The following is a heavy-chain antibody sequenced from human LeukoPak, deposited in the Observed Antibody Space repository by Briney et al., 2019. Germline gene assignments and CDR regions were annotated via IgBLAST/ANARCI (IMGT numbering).Heavy chain of an antibody. CDR2: VTPGNGAT. D-gene: IGHD1-26*01. CDR1: GYTFKDYT. Sequence: ASVKVSCKASGYTFKDYTIHWVRQAPGQGLEWMGWVTPGNGATNYAQDFQGRVTMTKDTSISTVYMQLDRLTSDDTAVYSCARGGKSGSEILVFWGQGTLVTVSS. CDR3: ARGGKSGSEILVF. J-gene: IGHJ4*02. V-gene: IGHV1-2*02.